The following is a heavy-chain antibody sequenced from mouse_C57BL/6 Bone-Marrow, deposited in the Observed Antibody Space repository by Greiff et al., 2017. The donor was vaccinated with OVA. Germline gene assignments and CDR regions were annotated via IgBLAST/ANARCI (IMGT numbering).Heavy chain of an antibody. CDR3: ARERSSAQAFDY. CDR2: IHPNSGST. V-gene: IGHV1-64*01. D-gene: IGHD3-2*02. CDR1: GYTFTSYW. J-gene: IGHJ2*01. Sequence: QVQLQQPGAELVKPGASVKLSCKASGYTFTSYWMHWVKQRPGQGLEWIGMIHPNSGSTNYNEKFKSKATLTVDKSSSTAYMQLSSLTSEDSAVYYCARERSSAQAFDYRGQGTTLTVSS.